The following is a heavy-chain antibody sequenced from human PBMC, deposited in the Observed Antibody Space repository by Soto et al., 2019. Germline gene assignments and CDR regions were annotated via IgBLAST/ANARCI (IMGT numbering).Heavy chain of an antibody. V-gene: IGHV4-59*01. D-gene: IGHD2-2*01. CDR3: AREGACTGNTCYVRYFDY. J-gene: IGHJ4*02. CDR2: IYYSGST. Sequence: PSETLSLTCTVSGGSISYYYWSWIRQSPGKGLEWIGYIYYSGSTDYNPSLKSRVTISVEKSKRQFSLKLNSVTTADTAVYYCAREGACTGNTCYVRYFDYWAKGGLVTVSS. CDR1: GGSISYYY.